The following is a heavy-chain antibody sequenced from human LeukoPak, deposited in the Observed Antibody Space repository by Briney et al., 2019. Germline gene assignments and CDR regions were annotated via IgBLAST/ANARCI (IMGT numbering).Heavy chain of an antibody. V-gene: IGHV3-66*02. CDR3: ARDSSGWYGRFDR. CDR1: GFTPSSNY. Sequence: GGSLRLSYAPSGFTPSSNYMSGVRQSPGKGLDGVSGIYSGGSTYYPDSVTDRFTISTDNSKNTLYLQMNSLTAADTAVYYCARDSSGWYGRFDRWGQGTLVTVSS. J-gene: IGHJ5*02. CDR2: IYSGGST. D-gene: IGHD6-13*01.